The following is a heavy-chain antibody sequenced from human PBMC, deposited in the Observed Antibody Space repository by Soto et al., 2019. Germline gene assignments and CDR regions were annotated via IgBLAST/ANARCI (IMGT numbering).Heavy chain of an antibody. Sequence: PSETLSLTCAVSGGSISSGGYSWSWIRQPPGKGLEWIGDIYHSGSTYYNPSLKSRVTISVDRSKNQFSLKLSSVTAADTAVYYCARVCSGSYSDYWGQGTLVTVSS. D-gene: IGHD1-26*01. CDR1: GGSISSGGYS. CDR2: IYHSGST. V-gene: IGHV4-30-2*01. CDR3: ARVCSGSYSDY. J-gene: IGHJ4*02.